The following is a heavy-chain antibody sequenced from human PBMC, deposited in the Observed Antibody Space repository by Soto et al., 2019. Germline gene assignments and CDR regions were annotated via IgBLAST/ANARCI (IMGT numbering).Heavy chain of an antibody. D-gene: IGHD2-21*02. V-gene: IGHV3-48*01. CDR1: GFTFSSYS. Sequence: EVQLVESGGGLVQPGGSLRLSCAASGFTFSSYSMNWVRQAPGKGLEWVSYISSSSSTIYYADSVKGRFTISRDNAKNSLYLQMNSLRAEDTAVYYCARGCGGDCYRVDYWGQGTLVTVSS. J-gene: IGHJ4*02. CDR2: ISSSSSTI. CDR3: ARGCGGDCYRVDY.